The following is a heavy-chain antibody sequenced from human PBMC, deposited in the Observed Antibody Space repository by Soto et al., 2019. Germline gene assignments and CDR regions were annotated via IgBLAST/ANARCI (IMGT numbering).Heavy chain of an antibody. Sequence: PGGSLRLSCAASGFTFSSYSMNWVRQAPGKGLEWVSSISGSGGSTYYADSVKGRFTISRDNSKNTLYLQMNSLRAEDTAVYYCAKEEETYYYGSGSYYNIDYWGQGTLVTVSS. J-gene: IGHJ4*02. CDR3: AKEEETYYYGSGSYYNIDY. V-gene: IGHV3-23*01. CDR2: ISGSGGST. D-gene: IGHD3-10*01. CDR1: GFTFSSYS.